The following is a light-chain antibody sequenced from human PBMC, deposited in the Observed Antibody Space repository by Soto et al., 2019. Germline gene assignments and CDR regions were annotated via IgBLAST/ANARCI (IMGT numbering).Light chain of an antibody. CDR2: GAS. J-gene: IGKJ2*01. Sequence: EIVLTQSPGTLSLSPGERATLSCRASQSVSSSYLAWYQQKPGQAPRLLIYGASSRATGIPDRFSGSGSGTDITITISRLGPEDVAVYYCHQEGSSPPRTFGQGTKLEIK. CDR1: QSVSSSY. CDR3: HQEGSSPPRT. V-gene: IGKV3-20*01.